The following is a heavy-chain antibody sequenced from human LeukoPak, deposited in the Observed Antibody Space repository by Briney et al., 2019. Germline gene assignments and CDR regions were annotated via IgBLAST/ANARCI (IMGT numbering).Heavy chain of an antibody. D-gene: IGHD2-8*01. V-gene: IGHV3-74*01. CDR2: INSDASST. Sequence: GGSLRLSCAASGFTFSSYWMNWARQAPGKGLVWVSRINSDASSTSYADSVKGRFTISRDNAKNTLYLQMNSLRAEDTAVYYCARVQGHPPNGLDVWGQGTMVTVSS. J-gene: IGHJ3*01. CDR3: ARVQGHPPNGLDV. CDR1: GFTFSSYW.